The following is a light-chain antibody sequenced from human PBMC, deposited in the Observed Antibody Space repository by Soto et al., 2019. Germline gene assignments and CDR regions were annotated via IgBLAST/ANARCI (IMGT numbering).Light chain of an antibody. CDR2: WAS. V-gene: IGKV4-1*01. J-gene: IGKJ2*01. CDR1: QSVLYSSYNKTY. Sequence: DIVMTQSPDSLAVSLGERATINCKSSQSVLYSSYNKTYLVWYQQKPGQPPKLLIYWASTRESGVPDRFSGSGSVTDFTLTISSLQAEDVAVYYCQQYYSIPYTFGQGTKLEIK. CDR3: QQYYSIPYT.